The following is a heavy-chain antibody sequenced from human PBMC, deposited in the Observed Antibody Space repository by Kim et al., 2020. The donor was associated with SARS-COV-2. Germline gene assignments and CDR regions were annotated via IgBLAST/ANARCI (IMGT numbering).Heavy chain of an antibody. J-gene: IGHJ6*02. CDR3: AREDYSNSYYGMDV. D-gene: IGHD4-4*01. CDR1: GFTFSDYY. CDR2: ISSSGSTI. V-gene: IGHV3-11*01. Sequence: GGSLRLSCAASGFTFSDYYMSWIRQAPGKGLEWVSYISSSGSTIYYADSVKGRFTISRDNAKNSLYLQMNSLRAEDTAVYYCAREDYSNSYYGMDVWGQGTTVTVSS.